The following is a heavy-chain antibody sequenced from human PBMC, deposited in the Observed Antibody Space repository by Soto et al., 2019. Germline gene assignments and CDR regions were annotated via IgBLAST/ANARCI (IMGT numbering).Heavy chain of an antibody. CDR2: IYYSGST. D-gene: IGHD6-19*01. CDR3: ARLSSGWYQHRDYYYYYGMDV. V-gene: IGHV4-59*01. Sequence: PSETLSLTCTVSGGSISSYYWSWIRQPPGKGLEWIGYIYYSGSTNYNPSLKSRVTISVDTSKYQFSRKLSSVTAADTAVYYCARLSSGWYQHRDYYYYYGMDVWGQGTTVTVSS. CDR1: GGSISSYY. J-gene: IGHJ6*02.